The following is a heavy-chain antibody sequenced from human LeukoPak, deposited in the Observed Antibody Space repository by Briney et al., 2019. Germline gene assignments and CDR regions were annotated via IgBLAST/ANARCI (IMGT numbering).Heavy chain of an antibody. CDR1: GGTFSNSA. J-gene: IGHJ3*02. V-gene: IGHV1-69*05. CDR3: AKDRAISSSSRDALDT. D-gene: IGHD6-6*01. Sequence: AFVKVSCKASGGTFSNSAISWVRQAPGQGLECWDGIIPIFGTANYAQKFQGRVTITTDESTSTVYMEVSSVRFEDTPVDYCAKDRAISSSSRDALDTSGHGTVVTVSS. CDR2: IIPIFGTA.